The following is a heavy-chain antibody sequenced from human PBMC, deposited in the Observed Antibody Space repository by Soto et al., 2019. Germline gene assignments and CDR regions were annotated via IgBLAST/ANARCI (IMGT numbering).Heavy chain of an antibody. CDR1: GFTFSSYW. V-gene: IGHV3-74*01. J-gene: IGHJ1*01. CDR2: ISTDASST. Sequence: EVQLVESGGGLVQPGGSLRLSCAASGFTFSSYWMHWVRQAPGKGLVWVSSISTDASSTSYADPVKGRFTISRDNAKNTLYLRMSSVGAEYTAVYYSARLSNKSAQNWGQGTRVIVSP. CDR3: ARLSNKSAQN.